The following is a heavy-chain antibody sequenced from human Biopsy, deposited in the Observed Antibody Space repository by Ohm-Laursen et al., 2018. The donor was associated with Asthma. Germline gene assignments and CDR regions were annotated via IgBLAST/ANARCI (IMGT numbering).Heavy chain of an antibody. J-gene: IGHJ3*01. Sequence: ASVKASCNASGYTFISFVIHWVRQAPGQRLEWMGWVNTGNGDTKYSQKFQGRVTITRDTSASTAYMELRSLRSEDTATYYCARTCYDFMTGQVKDVFGVWGQGTMVTVSS. CDR1: GYTFISFV. D-gene: IGHD3-9*01. V-gene: IGHV1-3*04. CDR2: VNTGNGDT. CDR3: ARTCYDFMTGQVKDVFGV.